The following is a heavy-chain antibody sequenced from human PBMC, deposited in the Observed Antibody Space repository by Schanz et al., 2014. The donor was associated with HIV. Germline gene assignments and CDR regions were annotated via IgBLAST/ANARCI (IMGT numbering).Heavy chain of an antibody. Sequence: EVQLVESGGGLVKPGGSLRLSCAASGFTFSSYSMSWVRQAPGKGLEWVSSISSRNSDIYYADSLKGRFTIPRDNAKNSLYLQMNTLRAEDTAVYYCARLGTTDYFDYWGQGTLVTVSS. CDR2: ISSRNSDI. D-gene: IGHD1-7*01. CDR1: GFTFSSYS. CDR3: ARLGTTDYFDY. J-gene: IGHJ4*02. V-gene: IGHV3-21*01.